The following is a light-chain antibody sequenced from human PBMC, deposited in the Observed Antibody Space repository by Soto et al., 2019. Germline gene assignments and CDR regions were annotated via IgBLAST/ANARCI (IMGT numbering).Light chain of an antibody. J-gene: IGKJ5*01. CDR1: QPVWNNY. Sequence: VLTESPGTLSLSPGGRATLSCRASQPVWNNYLAWYQQKAGQAPRLLIYDASSSATGIPDRFSGGGSGKEFIQTLSSLEPPEFAVYYCQQFRTYADTVGVRTTGTIT. CDR2: DAS. V-gene: IGKV3-20*01. CDR3: QQFRTYADTVGVRTTGTIT.